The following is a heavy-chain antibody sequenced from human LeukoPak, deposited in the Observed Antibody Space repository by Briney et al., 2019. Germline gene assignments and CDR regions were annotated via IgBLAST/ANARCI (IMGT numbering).Heavy chain of an antibody. Sequence: GGSLRLSCTASGFTFSSYDMHWVRQAPGKGLDWVTYIWYDGTNTHYTESVKGRFTISRDNSKNTLYLQMNSLRVEDTAVYYCARDSGIAAEDWGQGTLVTVSS. CDR3: ARDSGIAAED. CDR2: IWYDGTNT. J-gene: IGHJ4*02. V-gene: IGHV3-30*02. D-gene: IGHD6-13*01. CDR1: GFTFSSYD.